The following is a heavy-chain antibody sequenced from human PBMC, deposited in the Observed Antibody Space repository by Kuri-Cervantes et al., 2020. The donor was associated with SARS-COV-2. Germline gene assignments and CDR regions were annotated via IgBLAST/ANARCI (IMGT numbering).Heavy chain of an antibody. D-gene: IGHD1-1*01. V-gene: IGHV3-74*01. CDR3: VRDGDHWNFDY. J-gene: IGHJ4*02. CDR2: INPDGSYT. Sequence: GESLKISCAASGFTFSGHWIHWVRQAPGKGLVWVSRINPDGSYTNNAGSVKGRFTISRDNAKNMLFLQMNSLRAEDTAVYYCVRDGDHWNFDYWGQGTLVTVSS. CDR1: GFTFSGHW.